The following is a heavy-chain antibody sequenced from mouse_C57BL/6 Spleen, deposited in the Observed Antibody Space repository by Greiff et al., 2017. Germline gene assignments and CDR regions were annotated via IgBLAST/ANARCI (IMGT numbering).Heavy chain of an antibody. CDR1: GYTFTDYE. CDR3: TAFRDFDY. V-gene: IGHV1-15*01. Sequence: QVQLKESGAELVRPGASVTLSCKASGYTFTDYEMHWVKQTPVHGLEWIGAIDPENGGTAYNQKFKGKAILTADKSSSTAYMELRSLTSENSADYYCTAFRDFDYWGQGTTLTVSS. J-gene: IGHJ2*01. CDR2: IDPENGGT.